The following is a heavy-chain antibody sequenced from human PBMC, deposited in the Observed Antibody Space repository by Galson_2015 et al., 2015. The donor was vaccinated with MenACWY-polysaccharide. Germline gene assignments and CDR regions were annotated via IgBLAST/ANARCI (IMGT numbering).Heavy chain of an antibody. CDR1: GYNLSTYY. D-gene: IGHD6-19*01. CDR3: AELWGVAGRSAFDI. Sequence: QSGAEVTKPRESLKISCKGSGYNLSTYYLGWVRQVPGKGLEYMGIIYPRDSDTRYSPSFQGQVTISADKSINTAYLQWNTLKATDTAMYYCAELWGVAGRSAFDIWGQGTMVTVSP. CDR2: IYPRDSDT. V-gene: IGHV5-51*03. J-gene: IGHJ3*02.